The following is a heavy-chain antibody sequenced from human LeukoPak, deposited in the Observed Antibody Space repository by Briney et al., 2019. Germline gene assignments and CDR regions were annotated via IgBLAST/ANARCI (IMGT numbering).Heavy chain of an antibody. Sequence: GESLKISCEGSGYSFTSYWIGWVRQMPGKGLEWMGVIYPGDSDTRYSPSFQGQVTISADKSIRTAYLQWSSLKASDTAMYYCARQPPTGYSSGWSGYWGQGTLVTVSS. CDR1: GYSFTSYW. CDR3: ARQPPTGYSSGWSGY. V-gene: IGHV5-51*01. CDR2: IYPGDSDT. D-gene: IGHD6-19*01. J-gene: IGHJ4*02.